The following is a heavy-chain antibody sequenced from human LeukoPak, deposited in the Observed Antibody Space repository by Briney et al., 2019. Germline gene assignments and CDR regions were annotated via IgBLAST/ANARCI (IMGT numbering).Heavy chain of an antibody. CDR2: IYYSGST. CDR1: GGSISSSSYY. CDR3: ARTIRKDSSGRYFDY. V-gene: IGHV4-61*05. D-gene: IGHD6-19*01. J-gene: IGHJ4*02. Sequence: SETLSLTCTVPGGSISSSSYYWGWIRQPPGKGLEWFGYIYYSGSTNYNPSLKSRVTISVDTSKNQFSLKLSSVTAADTAVYYCARTIRKDSSGRYFDYWGQGTLVTVSS.